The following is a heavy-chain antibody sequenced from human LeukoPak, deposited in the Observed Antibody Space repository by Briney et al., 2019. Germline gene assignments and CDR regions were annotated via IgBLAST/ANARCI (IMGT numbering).Heavy chain of an antibody. CDR2: INSDGSWT. CDR1: GNYW. D-gene: IGHD1-26*01. J-gene: IGHJ4*02. V-gene: IGHV3-74*01. CDR3: VRDLGGRSGH. Sequence: GGSLRLSCAASGNYWMHWVRQALGKGLVWVSHINSDGSWTSYADSVKGRFTISKDNAKNTVYLQMDSLRAEDTAVYYCVRDLGGRSGHWGQGTLVTVSS.